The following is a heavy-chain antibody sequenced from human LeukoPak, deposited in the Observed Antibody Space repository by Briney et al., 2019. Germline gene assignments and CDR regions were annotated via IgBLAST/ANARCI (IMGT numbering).Heavy chain of an antibody. Sequence: GGSLRLSCAASGFTFSSYGMHWVRQAPGKGLEWVAVIWYDGSNKYYADSVKGRFTISRDNSKNTLYLQMNSLRAEDTAVYYCARGRVMVAPYYYGMDVWGQGTTVTVSS. D-gene: IGHD3-9*01. CDR1: GFTFSSYG. V-gene: IGHV3-33*08. CDR2: IWYDGSNK. CDR3: ARGRVMVAPYYYGMDV. J-gene: IGHJ6*02.